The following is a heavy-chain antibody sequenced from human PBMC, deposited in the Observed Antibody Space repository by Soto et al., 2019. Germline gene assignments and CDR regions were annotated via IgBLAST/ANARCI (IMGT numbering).Heavy chain of an antibody. D-gene: IGHD1-26*01. CDR3: AREWELYYFDY. CDR2: IYYSGST. Sequence: PSETLSLTCTVSGGSISSYYWSWIRQPPGKGLEWIGYIYYSGSTNYNPSLKSRVTISVDTSQNQFSLKLSSVTAADTAVYYCAREWELYYFDYWGQGTLVTVAS. V-gene: IGHV4-59*01. J-gene: IGHJ4*02. CDR1: GGSISSYY.